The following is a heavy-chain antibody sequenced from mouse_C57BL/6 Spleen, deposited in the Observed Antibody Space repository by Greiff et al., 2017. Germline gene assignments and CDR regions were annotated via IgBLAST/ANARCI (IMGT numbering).Heavy chain of an antibody. CDR2: ISSGGDYI. CDR1: GFTFSSYA. J-gene: IGHJ3*01. CDR3: TRDRGYYGSSYWFAY. V-gene: IGHV5-9-1*02. D-gene: IGHD1-1*01. Sequence: EVKLMESGEGLVKPGGSLKLSCAASGFTFSSYAMSWVRPTPEQRLEWVAYISSGGDYIYSADTVKGRFTISRDNARNTLYLQMSILKSEDTAMYYCTRDRGYYGSSYWFAYWGQGTLVTVSA.